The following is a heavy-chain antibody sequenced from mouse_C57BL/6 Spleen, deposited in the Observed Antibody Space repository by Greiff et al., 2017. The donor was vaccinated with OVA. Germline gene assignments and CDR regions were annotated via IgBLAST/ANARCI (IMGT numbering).Heavy chain of an antibody. CDR1: GYTFTDYY. Sequence: VQLQQSGPVLVKPGASVKMSCKASGYTFTDYYMNWVKQSHGKSLEWIGVINPYNGGTSYNQKFKGKATLTVDKSSSTAYMELNSLTSEDSAVYYCARIWDGGLYYYAMDYWGQGTSVTVSS. V-gene: IGHV1-19*01. CDR3: ARIWDGGLYYYAMDY. CDR2: INPYNGGT. J-gene: IGHJ4*01. D-gene: IGHD4-1*01.